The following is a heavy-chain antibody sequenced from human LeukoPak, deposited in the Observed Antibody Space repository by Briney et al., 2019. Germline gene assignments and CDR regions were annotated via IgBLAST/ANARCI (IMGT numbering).Heavy chain of an antibody. CDR2: INHSGST. J-gene: IGHJ6*03. V-gene: IGHV4-34*01. Sequence: SETLSLTCAVYGGSFSGYYWSWIRQPPGKGLEWIGEINHSGSTNYNPSLKSRVTISVDASKNQFSLKLSSVTAADTAVYYCARSRSSYCYYYYMDVWGKGTTVTVSS. D-gene: IGHD6-6*01. CDR3: ARSRSSYCYYYYMDV. CDR1: GGSFSGYY.